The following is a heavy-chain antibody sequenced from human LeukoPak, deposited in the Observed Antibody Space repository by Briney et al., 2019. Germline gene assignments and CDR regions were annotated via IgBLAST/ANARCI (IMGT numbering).Heavy chain of an antibody. CDR1: GFIFCSYG. V-gene: IGHV3-30*02. D-gene: IGHD3-16*01. CDR3: AKDLGPEALNGGDY. J-gene: IGHJ4*02. Sequence: GGSLRLSCAASGFIFCSYGMHWVRQAPGRGLEWVAFIRYDGSNKYYADSVKGRFTISRDNSKNTLYLQMNSLRPDDTAVYYCAKDLGPEALNGGDYWGQGTLVTVSS. CDR2: IRYDGSNK.